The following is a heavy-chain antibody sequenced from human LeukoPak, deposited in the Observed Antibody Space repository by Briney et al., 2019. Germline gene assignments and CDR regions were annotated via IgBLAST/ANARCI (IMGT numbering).Heavy chain of an antibody. Sequence: PGGSLRLSCAASGFTFSSYSMNWVRQAPGKGLEWVSSISSSSSYIYYADSVKGRFTISRDNAKNSLYLQMNSLRAEDTAVYYCARELGYCSSTSCYFGGIDYWGQGTLVTVSS. J-gene: IGHJ4*02. D-gene: IGHD2-2*01. CDR3: ARELGYCSSTSCYFGGIDY. CDR1: GFTFSSYS. CDR2: ISSSSSYI. V-gene: IGHV3-21*01.